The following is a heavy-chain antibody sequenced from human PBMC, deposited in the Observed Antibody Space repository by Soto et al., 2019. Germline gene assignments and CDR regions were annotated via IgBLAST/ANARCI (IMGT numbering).Heavy chain of an antibody. D-gene: IGHD1-7*01. CDR2: IYYSGST. J-gene: IGHJ5*02. CDR1: GGSISSYY. Sequence: PSETLSLTYTVSGGSISSYYWSWIRQPPGKGLEWIGYIYYSGSTNYNPSLKSRVTISVDTSKNQFSLKLSSVTAADTAVYYCARGSSTGTTDSNWFDPWGQGTLVTVSS. CDR3: ARGSSTGTTDSNWFDP. V-gene: IGHV4-59*12.